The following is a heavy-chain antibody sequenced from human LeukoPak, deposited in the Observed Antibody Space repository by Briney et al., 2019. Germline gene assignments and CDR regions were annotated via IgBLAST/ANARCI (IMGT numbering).Heavy chain of an antibody. J-gene: IGHJ2*01. V-gene: IGHV3-48*03. CDR3: ARDRGIGDAPYWYFDL. Sequence: GGSLRLSCAASAFTFSTSEMNWVRQAPGKGLEWISYISSSGTTIYYADSVKGRFTISRDNAKNSLYLQMDSLRAEDTAVYYCARDRGIGDAPYWYFDLWGRGTLVTVSS. D-gene: IGHD4-17*01. CDR2: ISSSGTTI. CDR1: AFTFSTSE.